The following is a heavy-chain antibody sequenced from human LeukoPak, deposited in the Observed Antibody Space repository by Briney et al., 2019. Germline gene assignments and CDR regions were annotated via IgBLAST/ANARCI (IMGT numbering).Heavy chain of an antibody. Sequence: ASVTVSCKTSGYTFTGYYVHWVRQAPGQGLEWMGWINPNSGGTNYAQKFQGRVTMTRGTSLSTAYMELSRLRSDDTAVYYCARPFTTGGGSQGYFDNWGQGTLVTVSS. CDR1: GYTFTGYY. CDR2: INPNSGGT. D-gene: IGHD3-3*01. V-gene: IGHV1-2*02. J-gene: IGHJ4*02. CDR3: ARPFTTGGGSQGYFDN.